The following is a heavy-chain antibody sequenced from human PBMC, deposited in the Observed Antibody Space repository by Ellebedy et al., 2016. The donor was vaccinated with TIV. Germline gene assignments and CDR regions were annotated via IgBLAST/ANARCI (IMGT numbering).Heavy chain of an antibody. CDR2: IDHSGTT. D-gene: IGHD3-22*01. CDR1: GGSISSNNW. V-gene: IGHV4-4*02. Sequence: MPSETLSLTCAVSGGSISSNNWWNWVRQPPGKGLEWIGEIDHSGTTNYNPSLTSRVTISVDKSKNQFSLMLNSVTAADTAVYYCARQYNYGTSGYYVDYWGQGTLLTVSS. J-gene: IGHJ4*02. CDR3: ARQYNYGTSGYYVDY.